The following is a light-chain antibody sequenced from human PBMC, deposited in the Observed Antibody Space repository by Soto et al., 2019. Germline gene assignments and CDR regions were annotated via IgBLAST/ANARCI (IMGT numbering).Light chain of an antibody. CDR3: SSYTSSSTRV. J-gene: IGLJ3*02. V-gene: IGLV2-14*01. Sequence: QSALTQPASVSGSPGQSITISYTGTSSDVGGYNYVSWYQQHPGKAPKLMIYEVSNRPSGVSNRFSGSKSGNTASLNISGLQAEDEADYYCSSYTSSSTRVFGGGTKVTVL. CDR1: SSDVGGYNY. CDR2: EVS.